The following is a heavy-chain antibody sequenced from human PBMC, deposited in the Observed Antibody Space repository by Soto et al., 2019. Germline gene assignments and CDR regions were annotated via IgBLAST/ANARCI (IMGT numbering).Heavy chain of an antibody. V-gene: IGHV4-59*01. CDR2: IYYSGST. CDR3: ARRVASGYSSLNWFDP. D-gene: IGHD6-13*01. J-gene: IGHJ5*02. CDR1: GGSISSYY. Sequence: SETLSLTCTVSGGSISSYYWTWIRQPPGKGLEWIGDIYYSGSTNYNPSLKSRVTISVDTSKNQFSLKLSSVTAADTAVYYCARRVASGYSSLNWFDPWGQGTLVTVSS.